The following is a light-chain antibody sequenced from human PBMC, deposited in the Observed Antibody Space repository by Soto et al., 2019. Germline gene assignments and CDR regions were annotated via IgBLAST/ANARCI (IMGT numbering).Light chain of an antibody. CDR2: GSS. Sequence: EIVLTQSPGTLSLSPGERATLSCRASQSVRSSYLAWYQQKPGQAPRLLIYGSSSRATGIPDRFSDSGSGTDFTLTISRLEPEDFAVYYCQQYDSSPKTCVQGTNVYNK. V-gene: IGKV3-20*01. CDR1: QSVRSSY. J-gene: IGKJ1*01. CDR3: QQYDSSPKT.